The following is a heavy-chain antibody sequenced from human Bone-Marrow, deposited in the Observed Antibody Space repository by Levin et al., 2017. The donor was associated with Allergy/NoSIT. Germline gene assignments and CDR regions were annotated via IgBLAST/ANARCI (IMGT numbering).Heavy chain of an antibody. J-gene: IGHJ4*02. CDR2: ISYDGSNK. Sequence: SCAASGFTFSSYAMHWVRQAPGKGLEWVAVISYDGSNKYYADSVKGRFTISRDNSKNTLYLQMNSLRAEDTAVYYCARVSADVGYWGQGTLVTVSS. V-gene: IGHV3-30-3*01. CDR3: ARVSADVGY. CDR1: GFTFSSYA.